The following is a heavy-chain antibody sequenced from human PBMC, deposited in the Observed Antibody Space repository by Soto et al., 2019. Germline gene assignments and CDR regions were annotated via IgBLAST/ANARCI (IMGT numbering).Heavy chain of an antibody. V-gene: IGHV4-39*01. Sequence: PSETLSLTCTVSGGSISSSSYYWGWIRQPPGKGLEWIGSIYYSGSTYYNPSLKSRVTISVDTSKNQFSLQLNSVTPEDTAVYYCARGTVTTTIINYYYYYGMDVWGQGTTVTVSS. CDR1: GGSISSSSYY. CDR2: IYYSGST. J-gene: IGHJ6*02. D-gene: IGHD4-17*01. CDR3: ARGTVTTTIINYYYYYGMDV.